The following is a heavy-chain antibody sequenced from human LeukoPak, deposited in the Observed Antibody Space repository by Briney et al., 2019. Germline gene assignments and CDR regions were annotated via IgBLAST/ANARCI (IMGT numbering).Heavy chain of an antibody. V-gene: IGHV3-49*04. D-gene: IGHD5-24*01. CDR2: IRSKTYDGTT. CDR1: GFTFSSYG. J-gene: IGHJ4*02. Sequence: GGTLRLSCAASGFTFSSYGMSWVRQAPGKGLEWVGFIRSKTYDGTTEYAASVKGRFTISRDDSKRIAYLQMNSLKTDDTAVYYCTRVWLQYFDYWGQGTLITVSS. CDR3: TRVWLQYFDY.